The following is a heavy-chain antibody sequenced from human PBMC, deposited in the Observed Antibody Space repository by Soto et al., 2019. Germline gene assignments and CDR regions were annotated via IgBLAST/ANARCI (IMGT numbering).Heavy chain of an antibody. J-gene: IGHJ6*02. CDR3: ARNYEGTLGYYYYGMDV. D-gene: IGHD3-22*01. V-gene: IGHV1-46*01. CDR2: IHPSGGST. Sequence: ASVKVSCKASGHTFSSYSIHWVRQAPGQGLEWMGIIHPSGGSTNYAQRFQGRVTMSRDTSTSTVYMEVNSLRSEDTAVYYCARNYEGTLGYYYYGMDVWGQGTTVTVS. CDR1: GHTFSSYS.